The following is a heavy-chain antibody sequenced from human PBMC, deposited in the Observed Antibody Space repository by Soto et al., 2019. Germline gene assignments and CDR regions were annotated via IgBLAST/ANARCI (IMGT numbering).Heavy chain of an antibody. Sequence: AEVKVSCTASGYSFHNTGVSCVRQDPGQGLEWMGWISGYSGNTRYAQKFQGRVTMTTDTSTSTAYMELRSLRSDDTAVYYCARDSPEWGAAPVYWGQGTLVNVSA. CDR3: ARDSPEWGAAPVY. CDR2: ISGYSGNT. J-gene: IGHJ4*02. D-gene: IGHD1-26*01. V-gene: IGHV1-18*01. CDR1: GYSFHNTG.